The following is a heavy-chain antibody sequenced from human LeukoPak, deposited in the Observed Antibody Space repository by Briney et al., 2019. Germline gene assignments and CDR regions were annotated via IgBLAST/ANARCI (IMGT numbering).Heavy chain of an antibody. CDR2: IRYDGSNK. CDR3: AKDRLYYYDFWSGYASSDAFDI. Sequence: PGGSLRLSCAASGFTFSSYVMHWVRQAPGKGLEWVAFIRYDGSNKYYADSVKGRFTISRDNSKNTLYLQMNSLRAEDTAVYYCAKDRLYYYDFWSGYASSDAFDIWGLGTMVTVSS. CDR1: GFTFSSYV. V-gene: IGHV3-30*02. J-gene: IGHJ3*02. D-gene: IGHD3-3*01.